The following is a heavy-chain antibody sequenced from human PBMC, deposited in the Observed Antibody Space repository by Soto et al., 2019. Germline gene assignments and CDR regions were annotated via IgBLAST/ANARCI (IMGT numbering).Heavy chain of an antibody. V-gene: IGHV3-11*06. D-gene: IGHD6-19*01. CDR3: ARDFGLTGIAVAGTYDY. CDR1: GFTFSDYY. Sequence: GGSLRLSCGASGFTFSDYYMSWIRQAPGKGLEWVSYISSSSSYTNYADSVKGRFTISRDNAKNSLYLQMNSLRAEDTAVYYCARDFGLTGIAVAGTYDYWGQGTLVTVSS. J-gene: IGHJ4*02. CDR2: ISSSSSYT.